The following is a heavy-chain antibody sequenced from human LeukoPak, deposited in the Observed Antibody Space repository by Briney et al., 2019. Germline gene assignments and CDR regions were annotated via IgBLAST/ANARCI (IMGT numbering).Heavy chain of an antibody. Sequence: GGSLRLSCAASGFTFSTYAMSWVRQAPGKGLEWVSVVSGTGGRTYYADSVKGRFTISRDNSKNTLYLQMNSLRAEDTAVYYCARETTTVTTPYYYYYGMDVWGQGTTVTVSS. CDR3: ARETTTVTTPYYYYYGMDV. V-gene: IGHV3-23*01. CDR2: VSGTGGRT. D-gene: IGHD4-11*01. CDR1: GFTFSTYA. J-gene: IGHJ6*02.